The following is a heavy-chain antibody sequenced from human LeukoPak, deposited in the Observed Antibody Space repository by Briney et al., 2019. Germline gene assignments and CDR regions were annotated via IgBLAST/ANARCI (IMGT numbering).Heavy chain of an antibody. CDR3: ARDEARYSSGYYPNWFDP. D-gene: IGHD3-22*01. CDR1: GYPFTSYG. Sequence: ASVKVSCKSSGYPFTSYGISWVPHAPGQGLEGMGWISGYNGYTHYAHNLQGRVTMTTDTSTSTAYMELRSLRSDDTAVYYCARDEARYSSGYYPNWFDPWGQGTLVTASS. CDR2: ISGYNGYT. J-gene: IGHJ5*02. V-gene: IGHV1-18*01.